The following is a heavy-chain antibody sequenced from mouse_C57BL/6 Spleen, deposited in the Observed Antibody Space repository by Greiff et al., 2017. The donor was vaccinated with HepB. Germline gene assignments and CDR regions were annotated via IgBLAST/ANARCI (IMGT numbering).Heavy chain of an antibody. V-gene: IGHV5-9-1*02. CDR3: TREGGYGSWDY. J-gene: IGHJ2*01. CDR2: ISSGGDYI. D-gene: IGHD1-1*01. Sequence: EVQVVESGEGLVKPGGSLKLSCAASGFTFSSYAMSWVRQTPEKRLEWVAYISSGGDYIYYADTVKGRFTISRDNARNTLYLQMSSLKSEDTAMYYCTREGGYGSWDYWGQGTTLTVSS. CDR1: GFTFSSYA.